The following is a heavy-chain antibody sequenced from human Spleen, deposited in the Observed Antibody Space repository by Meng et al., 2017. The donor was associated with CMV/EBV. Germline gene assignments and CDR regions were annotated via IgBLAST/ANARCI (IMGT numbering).Heavy chain of an antibody. CDR2: IDTAGDT. CDR3: ARGASWFGEDHYGMDV. J-gene: IGHJ6*02. Sequence: GGSLRLSCAASGFTFSSYDMHWVRQVTGKGLEWVSTIDTAGDTYYPDSVKGRFTISRENAKNSWYLQMNSLRAGDTAVYYCARGASWFGEDHYGMDVWGQGTTVTVSS. V-gene: IGHV3-13*01. D-gene: IGHD3-10*01. CDR1: GFTFSSYD.